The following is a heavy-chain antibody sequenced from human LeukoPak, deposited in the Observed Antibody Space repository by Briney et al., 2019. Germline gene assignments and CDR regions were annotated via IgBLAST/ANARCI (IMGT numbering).Heavy chain of an antibody. D-gene: IGHD3-22*01. CDR1: GYTFTGYY. V-gene: IGHV1-2*02. CDR3: ARPEDYYDSSEGQYYFDY. CDR2: INPNSGGT. J-gene: IGHJ4*02. Sequence: GASVKVSCKASGYTFTGYYMHWVRQAPGQGLEWMGWINPNSGGTNYPQKFQGRVTMTRDTSISTAYMELSRLRSDDTAVYYCARPEDYYDSSEGQYYFDYWGQGTLVTVSP.